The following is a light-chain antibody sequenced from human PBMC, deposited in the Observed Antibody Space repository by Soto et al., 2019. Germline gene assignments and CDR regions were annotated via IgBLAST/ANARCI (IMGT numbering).Light chain of an antibody. J-gene: IGKJ2*01. CDR2: GAS. Sequence: EIVMTQSPATLSVSPGESATLSCRASQSVSNKLAWYQQKPGQAPRLLIYGASTRATGIPGRFSGSGSVTEFTITISSLQSEDFVIYYCQKYNTWPLTFGQGTRLEIK. V-gene: IGKV3-15*01. CDR3: QKYNTWPLT. CDR1: QSVSNK.